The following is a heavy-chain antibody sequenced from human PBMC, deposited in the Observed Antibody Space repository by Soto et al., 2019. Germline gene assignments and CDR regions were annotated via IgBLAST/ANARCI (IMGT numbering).Heavy chain of an antibody. CDR2: ISSSSSYI. CDR1: GCTFSSYS. CDR3: ARDRRYDFWSGYDDSYYGMDV. D-gene: IGHD3-3*01. J-gene: IGHJ6*02. Sequence: EVQLVESGGGLVKPGGSLRLSCAASGCTFSSYSMNWVRQAPGKGLEWVSSISSSSSYIYYADSVKGRFTISRDNAKNSLYLQMNSLRAEDTAVYYCARDRRYDFWSGYDDSYYGMDVWGQGTTVTVSS. V-gene: IGHV3-21*01.